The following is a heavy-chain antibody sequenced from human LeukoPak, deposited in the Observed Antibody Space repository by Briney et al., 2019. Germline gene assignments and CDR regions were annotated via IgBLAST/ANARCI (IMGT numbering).Heavy chain of an antibody. CDR1: GGTFSSYA. J-gene: IGHJ6*03. CDR2: IIPIFGTA. V-gene: IGHV1-69*13. CDR3: ARGAAPDGLEMATIHPNDYYYYYMDV. D-gene: IGHD5-24*01. Sequence: GASVKVSCKASGGTFSSYAISWVRQAPGQGLEWMGGIIPIFGTANYAQKFQGRVTITADESTSTAYMELSSLRSEDTAVYYCARGAAPDGLEMATIHPNDYYYYYMDVWGKGTTVTVSS.